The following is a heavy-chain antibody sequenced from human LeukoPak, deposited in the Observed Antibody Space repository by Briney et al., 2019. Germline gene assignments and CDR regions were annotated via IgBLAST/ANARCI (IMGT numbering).Heavy chain of an antibody. CDR3: ARDGGGNSFDY. CDR1: GFTFSSYS. V-gene: IGHV3-21*01. J-gene: IGHJ4*02. Sequence: GGSLRLSCAASGFTFSSYSMNWVRQAPGKGLEWVSSISSNSSYIYYADSVKGRFTISRDNAKNSLYLQMNSLRAEDTAVYYCARDGGGNSFDYWGQGTLVTVSS. D-gene: IGHD4-23*01. CDR2: ISSNSSYI.